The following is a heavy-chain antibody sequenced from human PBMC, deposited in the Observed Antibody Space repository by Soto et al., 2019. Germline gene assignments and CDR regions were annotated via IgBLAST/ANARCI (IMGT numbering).Heavy chain of an antibody. CDR2: IFYSGST. Sequence: PSETLSLTCTVSGGSISSGGYYWSWIRQHPGKGLECIGYIFYSGSTYYNPSLKSRLTISVDTSKSQFSLKLTSLTAADTTVYYCASSPVPYYFDNWGQGTLVTVS. CDR3: ASSPVPYYFDN. V-gene: IGHV4-31*03. J-gene: IGHJ4*02. CDR1: GGSISSGGYY. D-gene: IGHD6-6*01.